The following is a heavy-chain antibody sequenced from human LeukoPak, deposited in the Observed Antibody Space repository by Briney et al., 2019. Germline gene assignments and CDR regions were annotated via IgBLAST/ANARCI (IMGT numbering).Heavy chain of an antibody. D-gene: IGHD3-22*01. Sequence: KASETLSLTCTVSGGSISSSSYYWGWIRQPPGKGLEWIGSIYYSGSTYYNPSLKSRVTISVDTSKNQFSLKLSSVTAADTAAYFCARHPRHDSSGNHSPYYFDLWGQGTLVTVSS. CDR3: ARHPRHDSSGNHSPYYFDL. V-gene: IGHV4-39*01. CDR2: IYYSGST. CDR1: GGSISSSSYY. J-gene: IGHJ4*02.